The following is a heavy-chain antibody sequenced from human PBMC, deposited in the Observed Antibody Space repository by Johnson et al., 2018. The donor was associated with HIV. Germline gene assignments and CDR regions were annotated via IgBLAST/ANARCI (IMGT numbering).Heavy chain of an antibody. CDR3: ARDRGYWGPDAFDI. J-gene: IGHJ3*02. D-gene: IGHD3-16*01. CDR1: GFTFDDYG. V-gene: IGHV3-7*01. Sequence: VQLVESGGGVVRPGGSLRLSCAASGFTFDDYGMSWVRQAPGKGLEWVANINQDGRDRYYVASVQGRFTISRDNAQNSLYLQMNSLRAEDTAVYYCARDRGYWGPDAFDIWGQGTMVSVSS. CDR2: INQDGRDR.